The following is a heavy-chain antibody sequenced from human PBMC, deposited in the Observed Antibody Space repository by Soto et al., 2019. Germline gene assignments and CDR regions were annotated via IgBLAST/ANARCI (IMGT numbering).Heavy chain of an antibody. Sequence: PGGSRRISCAASGFPFSSYWMHWVRQAPGKGLVWVSRITSDGSSTSYADSVNGRFTISRDNSKNTLYLQMNSLGAEDTAVYYCARVGYDFWSPLSPLPHLDAFDIWGQGRMVTV. CDR1: GFPFSSYW. CDR3: ARVGYDFWSPLSPLPHLDAFDI. CDR2: ITSDGSST. J-gene: IGHJ3*02. D-gene: IGHD3-3*01. V-gene: IGHV3-74*01.